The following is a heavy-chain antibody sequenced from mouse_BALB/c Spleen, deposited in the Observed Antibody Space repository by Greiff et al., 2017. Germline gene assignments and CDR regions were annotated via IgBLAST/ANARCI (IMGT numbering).Heavy chain of an antibody. CDR2: ISSGSSTI. D-gene: IGHD2-1*01. Sequence: EVHLVESGGGLVQPGGSRKLSCAASGFTFSSFGMHWVRQAPEKGLEWVAYISSGSSTIYYADTVKGRFTISRDNPKNTLFLQMTSLRSEDTAMYYCARSGYGNSYFDYWGQGTTLTVSS. CDR1: GFTFSSFG. J-gene: IGHJ2*01. V-gene: IGHV5-17*02. CDR3: ARSGYGNSYFDY.